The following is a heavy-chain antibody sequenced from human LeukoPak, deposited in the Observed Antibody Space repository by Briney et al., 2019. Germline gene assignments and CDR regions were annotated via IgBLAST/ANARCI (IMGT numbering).Heavy chain of an antibody. CDR1: GYSFTSYW. Sequence: GESLKISCKGSGYSFTSYWIGWVRQMPGKGLEWMGIIYPGDSDTRYSPSFQGQVTISADKSISTAYLQWSSLKASDTAMYYCARQAVAGIGGMYYFDYWGQGTLVTVSS. D-gene: IGHD6-19*01. V-gene: IGHV5-51*01. J-gene: IGHJ4*02. CDR3: ARQAVAGIGGMYYFDY. CDR2: IYPGDSDT.